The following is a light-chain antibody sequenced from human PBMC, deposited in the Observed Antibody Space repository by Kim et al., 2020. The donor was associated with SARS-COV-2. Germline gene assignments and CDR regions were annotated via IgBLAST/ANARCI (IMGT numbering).Light chain of an antibody. CDR3: QQSYSTPYT. J-gene: IGKJ2*01. CDR2: AAS. V-gene: IGKV1-39*01. CDR1: QSISSY. Sequence: SSPVGDRVTITCRASQSISSYLNWYQQKPGKAPKLLTYAASSLQSGVPSRFSGSGSGTDFTLPISSLQPEDFATYYCQQSYSTPYTFGQGTKLEI.